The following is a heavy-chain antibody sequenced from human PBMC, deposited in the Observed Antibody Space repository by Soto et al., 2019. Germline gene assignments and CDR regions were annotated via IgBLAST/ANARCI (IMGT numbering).Heavy chain of an antibody. CDR1: GYSFTTFA. CDR2: FNGGNGDT. Sequence: QVQLVQSGAEVRKPGASVKVSCTASGYSFTTFAMHWVRQAPGQRLEWMGWFNGGNGDTRYSQRFQCRVTITSATPASTGTLQLGILGSEDTAVYYCARGAEIVRRGDHFFYGMDVWGQGTTVIVSS. J-gene: IGHJ6*02. V-gene: IGHV1-3*01. CDR3: ARGAEIVRRGDHFFYGMDV. D-gene: IGHD3-10*01.